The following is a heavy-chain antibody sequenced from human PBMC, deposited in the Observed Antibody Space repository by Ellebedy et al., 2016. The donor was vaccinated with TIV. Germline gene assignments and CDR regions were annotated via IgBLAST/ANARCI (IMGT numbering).Heavy chain of an antibody. J-gene: IGHJ4*02. CDR1: GFTFSDYY. CDR2: IKQDGSEK. D-gene: IGHD6-19*01. Sequence: GESLKISXAASGFTFSDYYMSWIRQAPGKGLEWVANIKQDGSEKYYVDSVKGRFAISRDNAKNSLYLQMNSLRAADTAVYYCSRVVWLVPFDYWGQGTLVTVSS. CDR3: SRVVWLVPFDY. V-gene: IGHV3-7*01.